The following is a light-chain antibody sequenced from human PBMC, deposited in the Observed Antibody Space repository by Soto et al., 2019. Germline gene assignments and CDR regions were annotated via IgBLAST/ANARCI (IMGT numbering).Light chain of an antibody. CDR1: QSVSIW. CDR3: QHYNSYSEE. CDR2: DAS. Sequence: DSHLTQSPSTLSASVGDRVTITCRASQSVSIWLAWYRQKPGKAPEVLVWDASSLQRGVPSRFSGSGSGTEFTLTISSLQPDDFATYYCQHYNSYSEEFGQGTKVDIK. V-gene: IGKV1-5*01. J-gene: IGKJ1*01.